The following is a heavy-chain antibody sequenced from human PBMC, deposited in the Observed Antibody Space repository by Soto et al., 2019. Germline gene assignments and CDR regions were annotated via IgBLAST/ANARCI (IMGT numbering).Heavy chain of an antibody. CDR2: IYYSGTT. CDR1: GGSISSGGYY. J-gene: IGHJ4*02. CDR3: ARDDSGDYGIDY. D-gene: IGHD4-17*01. V-gene: IGHV4-31*03. Sequence: PSETLSLTCTVSGGSISSGGYYWSWIRQHPGKGLEWIGYIYYSGTTHYNPVLKSRVTISVDRSKSQFSLRLSSVTAADTAVYYCARDDSGDYGIDYWGQGTLVTVSP.